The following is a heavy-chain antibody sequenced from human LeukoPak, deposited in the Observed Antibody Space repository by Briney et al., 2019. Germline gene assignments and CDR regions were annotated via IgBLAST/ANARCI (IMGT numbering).Heavy chain of an antibody. V-gene: IGHV3-74*01. D-gene: IGHD6-19*01. J-gene: IGHJ1*01. CDR2: INSDGSST. Sequence: GGSLRLSCAASGFTFSSYWMHWVRQAPGKGLVWVSRINSDGSSTSYADSVKGRFTISRDNAKNTLYLQMNSLRAEDTAVYYCAIPSYSSGWYPHWGQGTLVTVSS. CDR3: AIPSYSSGWYPH. CDR1: GFTFSSYW.